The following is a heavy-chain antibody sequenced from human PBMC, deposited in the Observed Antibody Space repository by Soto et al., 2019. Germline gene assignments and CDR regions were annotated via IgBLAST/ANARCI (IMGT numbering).Heavy chain of an antibody. Sequence: RGSLRLSCAASGFTFSSYSMNWVRQAPGKGLEWVSSISSSSSYIYYADSAKGRFTISRDNAKNSLYLQMNSLRAEDTAVYYCARDPSSWSQSMGEVDYWGQGTLVTVSS. CDR3: ARDPSSWSQSMGEVDY. CDR2: ISSSSSYI. CDR1: GFTFSSYS. J-gene: IGHJ4*02. V-gene: IGHV3-21*01. D-gene: IGHD6-13*01.